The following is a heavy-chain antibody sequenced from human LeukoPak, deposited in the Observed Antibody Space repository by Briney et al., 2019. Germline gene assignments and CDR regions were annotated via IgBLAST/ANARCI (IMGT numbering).Heavy chain of an antibody. V-gene: IGHV3-33*06. CDR2: IWYDGSNK. CDR3: AKGRYSNSYSAVDY. Sequence: GRSLRLSCAASGFIFSTHGMHWVRQAPGKGLEWVALIWYDGSNKYYADSVKGRFTISRDNSKNTLSLQMNSLRAEDTAVYYCAKGRYSNSYSAVDYWGQGTLVTVTS. D-gene: IGHD6-6*01. J-gene: IGHJ4*02. CDR1: GFIFSTHG.